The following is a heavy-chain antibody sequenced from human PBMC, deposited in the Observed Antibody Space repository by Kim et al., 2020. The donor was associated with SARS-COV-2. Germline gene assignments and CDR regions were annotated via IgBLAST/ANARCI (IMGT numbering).Heavy chain of an antibody. D-gene: IGHD3-22*01. V-gene: IGHV4-34*01. CDR2: INHSGST. Sequence: SQTLSLTCAVYGGSFSGYYWSWIRQPPGKGLEWIGEINHSGSTNYNPSLKSRFTISVDTSKNQFSLKLSSVTAADTAVYYCARGISSGYYFDYWGQGTLVTVSS. CDR1: GGSFSGYY. J-gene: IGHJ4*02. CDR3: ARGISSGYYFDY.